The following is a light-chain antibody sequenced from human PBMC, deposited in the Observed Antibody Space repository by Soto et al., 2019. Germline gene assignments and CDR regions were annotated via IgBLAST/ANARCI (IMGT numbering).Light chain of an antibody. CDR3: QQRSHWPPLT. CDR2: DAS. J-gene: IGKJ4*01. CDR1: ESVSTY. V-gene: IGKV3-11*01. Sequence: EIVLTQSPATLSMSPGERATLSCRASESVSTYLAWYQQTPGQAPRLLIYDASNRATDIPARFSGSGSGTDFTLTISSLEPEDFAVYYCQQRSHWPPLTFGGGTRVDI.